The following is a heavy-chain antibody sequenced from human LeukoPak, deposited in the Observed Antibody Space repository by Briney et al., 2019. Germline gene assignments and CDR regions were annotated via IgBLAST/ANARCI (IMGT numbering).Heavy chain of an antibody. J-gene: IGHJ4*02. Sequence: PGGSLRLSCAASGFTFSSYGMHWVRQAPGKGLEWVAVISYDGSNKYYADSVKGRFTISRDNSKNTLYLQMNSLRAEDTAVYYCANLAVVGTGFDYWGQGTLVTVSS. CDR3: ANLAVVGTGFDY. D-gene: IGHD6-19*01. CDR1: GFTFSSYG. CDR2: ISYDGSNK. V-gene: IGHV3-30*18.